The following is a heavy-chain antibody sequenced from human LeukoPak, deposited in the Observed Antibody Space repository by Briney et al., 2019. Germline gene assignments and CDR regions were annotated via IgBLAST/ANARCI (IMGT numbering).Heavy chain of an antibody. CDR1: GFTFTDYA. D-gene: IGHD5-18*01. J-gene: IGHJ4*02. CDR2: ISIDGGSK. CDR3: VKDREYSYDY. Sequence: GGSLRLSCSASGFTFTDYAMHWVRQAPGEGREYVSTISIDGGSKYYADFVKGRFSISRDNSKNTLHLQMSSLRAEDTAVYYCVKDREYSYDYWGQGTLVTVSS. V-gene: IGHV3-64D*06.